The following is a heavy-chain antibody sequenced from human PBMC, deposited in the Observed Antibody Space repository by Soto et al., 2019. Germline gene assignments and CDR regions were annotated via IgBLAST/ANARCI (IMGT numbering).Heavy chain of an antibody. V-gene: IGHV4-59*01. D-gene: IGHD3-10*01. Sequence: SETLSLTCTVSGGSISSYYWSWVRQPPGKGLEWIGYIYYSGSTNYNPSLKSRVTISVDTSKNQFSLKLSSVTAADTAVHYCARAPRGNYGYPSYFDYWGQGTLVTVSS. CDR2: IYYSGST. J-gene: IGHJ4*02. CDR1: GGSISSYY. CDR3: ARAPRGNYGYPSYFDY.